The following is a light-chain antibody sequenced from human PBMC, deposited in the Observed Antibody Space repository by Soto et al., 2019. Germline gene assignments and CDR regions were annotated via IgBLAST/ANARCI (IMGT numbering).Light chain of an antibody. V-gene: IGLV2-11*01. CDR2: DVS. J-gene: IGLJ1*01. CDR3: SSCTSSNTFV. Sequence: QSVLTQPRSVSGSPGQSVTISCTGTSSDVGGYNYVSWYQQHPGKAPKVMIYDVSNRPSGVSYRFSGSKSGNTASLTISGLQAEDEADYYCSSCTSSNTFVFGTGTKLTVL. CDR1: SSDVGGYNY.